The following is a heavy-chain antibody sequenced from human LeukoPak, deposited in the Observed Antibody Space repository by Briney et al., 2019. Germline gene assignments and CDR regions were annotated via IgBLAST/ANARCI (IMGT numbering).Heavy chain of an antibody. J-gene: IGHJ4*02. CDR1: GFTLSSYE. V-gene: IGHV3-48*03. CDR3: WRDISFVDLPFVY. Sequence: GGSLRLSCAASGFTLSSYEMSCVRQAPGKGLEWVSYISSSGSTIYYADSVKGRFTISRDNAKNSLYLQMNSLRAEDTAVYYCWRDISFVDLPFVYWGQGTLVTVSS. CDR2: ISSSGSTI. D-gene: IGHD3-16*02.